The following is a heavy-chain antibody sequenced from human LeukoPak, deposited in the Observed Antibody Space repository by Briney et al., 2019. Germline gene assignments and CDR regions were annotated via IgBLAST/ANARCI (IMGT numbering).Heavy chain of an antibody. Sequence: GGSLRLSCAASGFTFSSYSMNWVRQAPGKGPEWVSSISSSSSYIYYADSVKGRFTISRDNAKNSLYLQMNSLRAEDTAVYYCARDKSSSGRRAFDIWGQGTMVTVSS. J-gene: IGHJ3*02. D-gene: IGHD6-19*01. CDR1: GFTFSSYS. V-gene: IGHV3-21*01. CDR3: ARDKSSSGRRAFDI. CDR2: ISSSSSYI.